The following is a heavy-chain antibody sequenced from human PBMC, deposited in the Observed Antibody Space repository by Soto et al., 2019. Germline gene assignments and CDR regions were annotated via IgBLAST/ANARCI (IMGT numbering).Heavy chain of an antibody. CDR2: IGPESGAT. CDR3: GRGRSGQIVVFY. D-gene: IGHD5-12*01. CDR1: GYTFTGHY. Sequence: ASVEVSCKASGYTFTGHYIHWVRQAPEQVPEWMGEIGPESGATRYAQKFQGRVTMTRDMSITTVYMELNNLSPDDTAVYYCGRGRSGQIVVFYWGQGTPVTVSS. J-gene: IGHJ4*02. V-gene: IGHV1-2*02.